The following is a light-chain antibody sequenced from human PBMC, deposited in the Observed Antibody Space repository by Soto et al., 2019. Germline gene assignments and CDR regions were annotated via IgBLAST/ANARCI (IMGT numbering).Light chain of an antibody. CDR3: HQFYRVPFT. J-gene: IGKJ3*01. CDR1: QSVLYSSNNKNY. V-gene: IGKV4-1*01. CDR2: WAY. Sequence: DIVMTQSPNSLAVSLGERATINCKSSQSVLYSSNNKNYLAWYQQKPGQPPKLLIYWAYTRESGVPDRFSGSRSGTDFTLTISSLQTEDVAVYYCHQFYRVPFTFGPGTEVDIK.